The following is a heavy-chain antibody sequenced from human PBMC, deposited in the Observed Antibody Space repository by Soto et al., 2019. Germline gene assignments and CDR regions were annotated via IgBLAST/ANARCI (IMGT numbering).Heavy chain of an antibody. V-gene: IGHV3-30-3*01. D-gene: IGHD3-3*01. Sequence: VGSLRLSCAASGFTFSSYAMHWVRQAPGKGLEWVAVISYDGSNKYYADSVKGRFTISRDNSKNTLYLQMNSLRAEDTAVYYCARSGFGVVDDYWGQGTLVTVSS. CDR3: ARSGFGVVDDY. CDR2: ISYDGSNK. J-gene: IGHJ4*02. CDR1: GFTFSSYA.